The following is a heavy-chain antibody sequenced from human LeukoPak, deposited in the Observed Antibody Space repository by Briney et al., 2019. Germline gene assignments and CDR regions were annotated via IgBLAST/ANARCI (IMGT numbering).Heavy chain of an antibody. CDR1: GFTFSTYN. CDR3: ARDLGGYSYGYDY. D-gene: IGHD5-18*01. V-gene: IGHV3-48*01. J-gene: IGHJ4*02. CDR2: ISSSSSTI. Sequence: GGSLRLSCAASGFTFSTYNMNWVRQAPGKGLEWVSYISSSSSTIYYADSVKGRFTISRDNSKNTLYLQMNSLRAEDTAVYYCARDLGGYSYGYDYWGQGTLVTVSS.